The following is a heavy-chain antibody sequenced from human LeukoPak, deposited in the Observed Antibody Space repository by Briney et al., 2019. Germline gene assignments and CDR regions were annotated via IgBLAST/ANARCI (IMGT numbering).Heavy chain of an antibody. D-gene: IGHD6-13*01. CDR3: ARDPVMVVAAAGYFDY. Sequence: PSETLSLTCAVYGGSFSGYYWSWIRQPPGKGLEWIGEINHSGSTNYNPSLKSRVTISVDTSKNQFSLKPSSVTAADTAVYYCARDPVMVVAAAGYFDYWGQGTLVTVSS. V-gene: IGHV4-34*01. CDR2: INHSGST. J-gene: IGHJ4*02. CDR1: GGSFSGYY.